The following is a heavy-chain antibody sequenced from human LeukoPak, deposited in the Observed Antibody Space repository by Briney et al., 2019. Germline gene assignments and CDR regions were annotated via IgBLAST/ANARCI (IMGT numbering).Heavy chain of an antibody. V-gene: IGHV1-2*02. D-gene: IGHD3-22*01. CDR1: GYTFTGYY. CDR2: INPYSGDT. Sequence: GASVKVSCKASGYTFTGYYMQWVRQAPGQGLEWMGWINPYSGDTNYAQKFKGRVTMTRDTSISTAYMELSRLTSDDTAVYYCASLHWISDSTAYTGDYWGQGTLVTVSS. CDR3: ASLHWISDSTAYTGDY. J-gene: IGHJ4*02.